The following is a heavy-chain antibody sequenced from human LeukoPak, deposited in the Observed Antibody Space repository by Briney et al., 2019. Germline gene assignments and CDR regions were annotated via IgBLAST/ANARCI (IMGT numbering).Heavy chain of an antibody. CDR3: TTGRRYGNTGRWFDP. CDR2: IKSKSDGGTT. D-gene: IGHD1-14*01. Sequence: GGSLRLSCAASGFTFSNAWMNWVRQAPGKGLEWVGRIKSKSDGGTTDYAAPVKGRFTISRDDSKNTVYLQMHSLTTDDTGLYYCTTGRRYGNTGRWFDPWGQGTLVTVSS. J-gene: IGHJ5*02. V-gene: IGHV3-15*01. CDR1: GFTFSNAW.